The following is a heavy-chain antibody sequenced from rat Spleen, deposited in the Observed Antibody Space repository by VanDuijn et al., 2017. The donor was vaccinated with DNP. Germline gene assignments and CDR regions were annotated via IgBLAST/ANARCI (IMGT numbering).Heavy chain of an antibody. CDR1: GFTFNNYW. CDR3: TRVNYGGYPSYAMDA. D-gene: IGHD1-11*01. J-gene: IGHJ2*01. CDR2: ITNTGGST. V-gene: IGHV5-31*01. Sequence: EVQLVESGGGLVQPGRSLKLSCVASGFTFNNYWMTWVRQAPGKGLEWVASITNTGGSTYYPDSVKGRLTISRDSAKSTLYLQMNSLRSEDTATYYCTRVNYGGYPSYAMDAWGQGVMVTVSS.